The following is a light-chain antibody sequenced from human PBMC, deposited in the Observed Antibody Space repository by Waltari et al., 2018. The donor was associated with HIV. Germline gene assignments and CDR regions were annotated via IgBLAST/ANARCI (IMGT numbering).Light chain of an antibody. V-gene: IGLV1-47*02. Sequence: QSVLIQPPSASGTPGQRVTISCSGRRSNIGSNPVSWYQQLPGTAPKLLIYNNNHRPSGVPDRFSGSKSGTSASLAISGLRSEDEADYYCAAWDGSLSGVVFGGGTKLTVL. J-gene: IGLJ2*01. CDR2: NNN. CDR3: AAWDGSLSGVV. CDR1: RSNIGSNP.